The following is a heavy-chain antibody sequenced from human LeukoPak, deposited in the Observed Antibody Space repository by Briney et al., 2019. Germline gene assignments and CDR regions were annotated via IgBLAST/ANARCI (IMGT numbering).Heavy chain of an antibody. CDR3: GAAAGTGYYYGMDV. Sequence: SETLSLTCTVSGGSISSSSYYWGWIRQPPGKGLEWIGSIYYSGSTYYNPSLKSRVTISVDTSKNQFSLKLSSVTAADTAVYYCGAAAGTGYYYGMDVWGQGTTVTVSS. CDR2: IYYSGST. CDR1: GGSISSSSYY. D-gene: IGHD6-13*01. V-gene: IGHV4-39*07. J-gene: IGHJ6*02.